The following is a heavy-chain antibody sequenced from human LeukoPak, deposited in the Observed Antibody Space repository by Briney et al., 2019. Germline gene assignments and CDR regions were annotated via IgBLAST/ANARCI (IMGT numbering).Heavy chain of an antibody. V-gene: IGHV3-30*02. J-gene: IGHJ4*02. CDR1: GFTFSNYG. Sequence: GGSLRLSCAASGFTFSNYGFHWVRQAPGKGLEWVSFIRYDNGDKYYADSVKGRFTISRDNSKNTLFLQMNSLRAEDTAVYYCARDIGPLDYWGRGTLVTVSS. CDR3: ARDIGPLDY. CDR2: IRYDNGDK.